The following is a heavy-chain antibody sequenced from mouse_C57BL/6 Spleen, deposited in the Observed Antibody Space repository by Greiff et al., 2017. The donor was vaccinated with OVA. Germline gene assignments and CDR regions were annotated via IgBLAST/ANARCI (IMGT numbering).Heavy chain of an antibody. Sequence: EVMLVESGGDLVKPGGSLKLSCAASGFTFSSYGMSWVRQTPDKRLEWVATISSGGSYTYYPDSVKGRFTISRDNAKNTLYLQMSSLKSEDTAMYYCARRGYYGSSYGAMDYWGQGTSVTVSS. CDR1: GFTFSSYG. J-gene: IGHJ4*01. V-gene: IGHV5-6*02. CDR2: ISSGGSYT. D-gene: IGHD1-1*01. CDR3: ARRGYYGSSYGAMDY.